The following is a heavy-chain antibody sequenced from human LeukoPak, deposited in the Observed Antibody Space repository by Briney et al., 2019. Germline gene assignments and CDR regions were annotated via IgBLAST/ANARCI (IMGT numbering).Heavy chain of an antibody. CDR3: ARDLPD. V-gene: IGHV3-21*01. CDR2: ISNTKNEM. CDR1: GFTFSTYN. Sequence: GGSLRLSCAASGFTFSTYNMNWVRQPPGKGLEWVSSISNTKNEMYYADSVKGRFTISRNNAKNSLYLQMNSLRAEDTAVYYCARDLPDWGQGTMVTVSS. J-gene: IGHJ3*01. D-gene: IGHD2-2*01.